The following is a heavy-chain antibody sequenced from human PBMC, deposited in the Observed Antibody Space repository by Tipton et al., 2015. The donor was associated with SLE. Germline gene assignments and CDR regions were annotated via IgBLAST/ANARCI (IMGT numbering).Heavy chain of an antibody. D-gene: IGHD6-6*01. V-gene: IGHV3-48*01. Sequence: SLRLSCTTSGFTFSDYSMNWVRQAPGKGLEWISYLSLSGNTIYYAESVKGRFTISRDNAKKSLFLQMNTLRVEDTAMYYCARAFSSSSGDFDYWGRGTLVTVSS. CDR2: LSLSGNTI. CDR1: GFTFSDYS. CDR3: ARAFSSSSGDFDY. J-gene: IGHJ4*02.